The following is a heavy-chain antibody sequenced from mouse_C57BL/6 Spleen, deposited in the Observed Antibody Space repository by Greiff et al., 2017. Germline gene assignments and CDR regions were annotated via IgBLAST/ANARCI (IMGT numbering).Heavy chain of an antibody. CDR1: GYSITSGYY. CDR3: ASDYDYDRAWFAY. CDR2: ISYDGSN. V-gene: IGHV3-6*01. Sequence: DVQLQESGPGLVKPSQSLSLTCSVTGYSITSGYYWNWIRQFPGNKLEWMGYISYDGSNNYNPSLKNRISIPRDPSKNHFFLKLNSVTTEDTATYYCASDYDYDRAWFAYWGQGTLVTVSA. J-gene: IGHJ3*01. D-gene: IGHD2-4*01.